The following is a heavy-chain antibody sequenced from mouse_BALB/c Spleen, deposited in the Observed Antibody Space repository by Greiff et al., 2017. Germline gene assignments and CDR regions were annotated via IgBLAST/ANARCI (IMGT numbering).Heavy chain of an antibody. V-gene: IGHV1S137*01. J-gene: IGHJ4*01. CDR1: GYTFTDYA. CDR2: ISTYYGDA. Sequence: VQLQQSGAELVRPGVSVKISCKGSGYTFTDYAMHWVKQSHAKSLEWIGVISTYYGDASYNQKFKGKATMTVDKSSSTAYMELARLTSEDSAIYYCARKGDYRYDGGYYAMDDWGQGTSVTVSS. CDR3: ARKGDYRYDGGYYAMDD. D-gene: IGHD2-14*01.